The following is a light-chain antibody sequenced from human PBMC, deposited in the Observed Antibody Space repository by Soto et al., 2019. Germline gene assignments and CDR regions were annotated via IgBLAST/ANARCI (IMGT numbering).Light chain of an antibody. CDR1: SSDVGGYNY. J-gene: IGLJ1*01. Sequence: QSALTQPASVSGSPGQSITISCTGTSSDVGGYNYVSWYQQYPGKAPKLMIYEVSNRPSGVSNRFSASKSGNTASLTISGLQAADEADYYCSSYTSSSTRVFGPGTKGTVL. CDR2: EVS. V-gene: IGLV2-14*01. CDR3: SSYTSSSTRV.